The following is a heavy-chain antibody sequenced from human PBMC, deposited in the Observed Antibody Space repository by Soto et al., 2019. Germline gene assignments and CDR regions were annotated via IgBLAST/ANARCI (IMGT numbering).Heavy chain of an antibody. CDR1: GGSFSGYY. V-gene: IGHV4-34*01. CDR3: ARRGNPVGYAFDI. Sequence: SETLSLTCAVYGGSFSGYYWSWIRQPPGKGLEWIGEINHSGSTNYNPSLKSRVTISVDTSKNQFSLKLSSVTAADTAVYYCARRGNPVGYAFDIWGQGTMVTVSS. CDR2: INHSGST. D-gene: IGHD3-10*01. J-gene: IGHJ3*02.